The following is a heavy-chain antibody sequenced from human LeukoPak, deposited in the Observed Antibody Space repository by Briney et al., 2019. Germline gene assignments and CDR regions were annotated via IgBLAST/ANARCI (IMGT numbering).Heavy chain of an antibody. Sequence: PGGSLRLSCAASGFTFSSYGMHWVRQAPGKGLEWVAFIRYDGSNKYYADSVKGRFTISRDNSKNTLYLQMNSLRVEDTAVYYCAKDRSRYYDFWSGYDYWGQGTLVTVSS. CDR3: AKDRSRYYDFWSGYDY. D-gene: IGHD3-3*01. CDR2: IRYDGSNK. CDR1: GFTFSSYG. J-gene: IGHJ4*02. V-gene: IGHV3-30*02.